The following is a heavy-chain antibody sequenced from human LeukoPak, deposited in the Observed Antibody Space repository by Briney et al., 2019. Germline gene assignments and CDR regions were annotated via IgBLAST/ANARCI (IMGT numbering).Heavy chain of an antibody. V-gene: IGHV3-23*01. CDR2: ISASGAST. J-gene: IGHJ4*02. D-gene: IGHD4-17*01. CDR1: GLTFSSYA. CDR3: AKCFRTTVTTVDY. Sequence: GGSLRLSCAASGLTFSSYAMNLDRQAPGKGLEWVSAISASGASTSYADSVKGRFTISRDNSKNTLFMQMNSLRAEDTAIYYCAKCFRTTVTTVDYWGQGTLVTVSS.